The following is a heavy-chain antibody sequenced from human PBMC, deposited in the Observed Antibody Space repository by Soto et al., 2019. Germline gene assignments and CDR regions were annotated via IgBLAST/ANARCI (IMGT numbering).Heavy chain of an antibody. CDR3: ARDLTVVVTATTYYYYGMDV. D-gene: IGHD2-21*02. V-gene: IGHV1-18*01. CDR1: GYTFTSYG. CDR2: ISAYNGNT. Sequence: ASVKVSCKASGYTFTSYGISWVRQAPGQGLEWMGWISAYNGNTNYAQKLQGRVTMTTDTSTSTACMELRSLRSDDTAVYYCARDLTVVVTATTYYYYGMDVWGQGTTVTVSS. J-gene: IGHJ6*02.